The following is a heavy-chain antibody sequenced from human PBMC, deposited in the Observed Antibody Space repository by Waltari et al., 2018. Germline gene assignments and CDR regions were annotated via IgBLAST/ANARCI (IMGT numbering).Heavy chain of an antibody. CDR1: GYSISSGYY. CDR3: ARGERMVRGVIILRGQHDY. D-gene: IGHD3-10*01. CDR2: IYHSGST. Sequence: QVQLQESGPGLVKPSETLSLTCAVSGYSISSGYYWGWIRPPPGKGLEWIGSIYHSGSTYYNPSLKSRVTISVDTSKNQFSLKLSSVTAADTAVYYCARGERMVRGVIILRGQHDYWGQGTLVTVSS. J-gene: IGHJ4*02. V-gene: IGHV4-38-2*01.